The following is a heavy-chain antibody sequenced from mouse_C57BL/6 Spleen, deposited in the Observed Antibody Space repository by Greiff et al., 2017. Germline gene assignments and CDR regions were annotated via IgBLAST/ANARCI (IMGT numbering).Heavy chain of an antibody. CDR3: ARGDSSGYGFAY. CDR1: GYTFTGYW. V-gene: IGHV1-9*01. J-gene: IGHJ3*01. CDR2: ILPGSGST. Sequence: VQVVESGAELMKPGASVKLSCKATGYTFTGYWIAWVKQRPGHGLEWIGAILPGSGSTNYNEKFKGKATFTADTASNTAYMQLSSLTTEDSAIDYCARGDSSGYGFAYWGQGTLVTVSA. D-gene: IGHD3-2*02.